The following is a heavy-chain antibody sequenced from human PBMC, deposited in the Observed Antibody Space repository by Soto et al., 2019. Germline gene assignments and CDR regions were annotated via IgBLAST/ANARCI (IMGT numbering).Heavy chain of an antibody. CDR3: ARFSRVYAQYYYYGMDV. CDR2: IYYSGST. CDR1: GGSVSSGSYY. Sequence: SETLSLTCTVSGGSVSSGSYYWSWIRQPPGKGLEWIGYIYYSGSTNYNPSLKSRVTISVDTSKNQFSLKLSSVTAADTAVYYCARFSRVYAQYYYYGMDVWGQGTTVTVS. D-gene: IGHD2-8*01. J-gene: IGHJ6*02. V-gene: IGHV4-61*01.